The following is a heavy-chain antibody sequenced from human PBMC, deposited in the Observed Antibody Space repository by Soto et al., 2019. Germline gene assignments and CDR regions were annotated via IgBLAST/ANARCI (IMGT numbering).Heavy chain of an antibody. V-gene: IGHV4-34*01. D-gene: IGHD3-3*01. CDR3: ARFITIFGVGHFDY. CDR2: INHSGST. J-gene: IGHJ4*02. Sequence: SETLSLTCAVYGGSFSGYYWSWIRHPPGKGLEWVGEINHSGSTNYNPSLKSRVTISVDTSKNQFSLKLSSVTAADTAVYYCARFITIFGVGHFDYWGQGTLVTVSS. CDR1: GGSFSGYY.